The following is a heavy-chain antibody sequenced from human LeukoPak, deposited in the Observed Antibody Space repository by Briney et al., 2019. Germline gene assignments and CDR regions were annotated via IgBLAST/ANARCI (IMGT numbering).Heavy chain of an antibody. CDR3: ATDLGAAAFDY. D-gene: IGHD6-13*01. CDR1: GFSFSSYG. Sequence: GRSLRLSCAASGFSFSSYGMHWVRQAPGKGLEWVAVIWSDGSNKGYAESVKGRFTISRDNSRNTLYLQMNSLRAEDTAAYYCATDLGAAAFDYWGQGTLVTVSS. CDR2: IWSDGSNK. V-gene: IGHV3-33*01. J-gene: IGHJ4*02.